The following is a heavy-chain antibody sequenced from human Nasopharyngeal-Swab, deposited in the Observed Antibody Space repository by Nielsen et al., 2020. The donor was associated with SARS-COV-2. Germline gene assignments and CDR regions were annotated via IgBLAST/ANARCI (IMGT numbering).Heavy chain of an antibody. CDR2: IIPIFCTA. V-gene: IGHV1-69*13. D-gene: IGHD2-2*01. J-gene: IGHJ5*02. CDR3: ARGGGYCSSTSCPNWFDP. Sequence: SVKVSCQASVGTFRSYSISWLRQAPAQGLEWMGGIIPIFCTANYAQKFQGRVTITADESTSTAYMELSSLRSEDTAVYYCARGGGYCSSTSCPNWFDPWGQGTLVTVSS. CDR1: VGTFRSYS.